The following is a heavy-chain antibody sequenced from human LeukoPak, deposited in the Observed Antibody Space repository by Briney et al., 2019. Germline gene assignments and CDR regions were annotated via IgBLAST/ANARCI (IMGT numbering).Heavy chain of an antibody. CDR3: AKEVLYGSGSYLTDY. CDR2: FSGSGGST. CDR1: GFIFSNYA. V-gene: IGHV3-23*01. D-gene: IGHD3-10*01. Sequence: GGSLRLSCAASGFIFSNYAMSWVRQAPGKGLQWVSAFSGSGGSTYYADSVKGRFTISRDNSRNTLYLQMNSLRAEDTAVYYCAKEVLYGSGSYLTDYWGQGTLVTVSS. J-gene: IGHJ4*02.